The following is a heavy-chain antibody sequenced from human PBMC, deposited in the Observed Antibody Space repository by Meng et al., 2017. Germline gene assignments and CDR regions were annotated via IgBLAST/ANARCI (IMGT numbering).Heavy chain of an antibody. CDR3: ARDLNYYDSSGYSSLFDY. CDR2: INPNSGDT. V-gene: IGHV1-2*06. J-gene: IGHJ4*02. CDR1: GYTLTGYY. Sequence: QVQLGEGGAVVRKPGASVKVACKASGYTLTGYYMHWVRQAPGQGLEWMGRINPNSGDTNYAQKFQGRVTMTRDTSISTAYMELSRLRSDDTAVYYCARDLNYYDSSGYSSLFDYWGQGTLVTVSS. D-gene: IGHD3-22*01.